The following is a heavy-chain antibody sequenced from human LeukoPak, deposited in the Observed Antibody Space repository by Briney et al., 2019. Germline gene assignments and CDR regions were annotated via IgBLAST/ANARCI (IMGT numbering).Heavy chain of an antibody. CDR1: GYTFTGYY. CDR2: MNPNSGNT. J-gene: IGHJ4*02. D-gene: IGHD3-22*01. Sequence: ASVKVSCKASGYTFTGYYMHWVRQAPGQGLEWMGWMNPNSGNTGYAQKFQGRVTMTRNTSISTAYMELSSLRSEDTAVYYCARVVSSGYYTLDYWGQGTLVTVSS. V-gene: IGHV1-8*02. CDR3: ARVVSSGYYTLDY.